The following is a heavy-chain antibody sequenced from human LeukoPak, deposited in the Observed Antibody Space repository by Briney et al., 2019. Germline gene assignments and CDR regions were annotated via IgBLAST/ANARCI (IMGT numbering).Heavy chain of an antibody. CDR3: ARESSGGFDN. Sequence: GGSLRLSCAASGFTFSSYDIHWVRQAPGKGLEWVTIILYDGSNKYYAASVKGRFTISRDNSKNTVYLQMNSLTAEDTAVYYCARESSGGFDNWAQGTLVTVSS. V-gene: IGHV3-33*05. CDR1: GFTFSSYD. CDR2: ILYDGSNK. J-gene: IGHJ4*02. D-gene: IGHD3-3*01.